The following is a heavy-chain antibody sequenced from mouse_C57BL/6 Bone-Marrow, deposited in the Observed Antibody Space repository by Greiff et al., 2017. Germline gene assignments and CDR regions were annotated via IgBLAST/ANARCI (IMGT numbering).Heavy chain of an antibody. J-gene: IGHJ1*03. CDR2: ISGGGGNT. D-gene: IGHD1-1*01. CDR1: GFTFSSYT. V-gene: IGHV5-9*01. Sequence: EVKLVESGGGLVKPGGSLKLSCAASGFTFSSYTMSWVRQTPEKRLEWVATISGGGGNTYYPDSVKGRFTISRDNAKNTLYLQMSSLRSEDTALYYCARHYYGSRGWYFYVWGTGTTVTVSS. CDR3: ARHYYGSRGWYFYV.